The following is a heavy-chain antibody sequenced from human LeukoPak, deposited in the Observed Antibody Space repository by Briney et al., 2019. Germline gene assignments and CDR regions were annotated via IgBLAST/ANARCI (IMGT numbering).Heavy chain of an antibody. CDR1: GYTFTSYG. CDR2: ISAYNGNT. D-gene: IGHD2-2*01. V-gene: IGHV1-18*01. Sequence: GASVKVSCKASGYTFTSYGISWVRQAPGQGLEWMGWISAYNGNTNYAQKLQGRVTMTTHTSTSTAYMELRSLRSDDTAVYYCARACSSTSCLYYYGMDVWGQGTTVTVSS. J-gene: IGHJ6*02. CDR3: ARACSSTSCLYYYGMDV.